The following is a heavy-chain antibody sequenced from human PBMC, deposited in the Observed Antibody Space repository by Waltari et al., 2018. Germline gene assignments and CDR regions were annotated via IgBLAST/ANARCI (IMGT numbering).Heavy chain of an antibody. J-gene: IGHJ4*02. CDR2: IIPICGTT. CDR3: ARSGLPMVRRYGPGFDY. Sequence: QVQLVQSGAEVKKPGSSVKVSCKASGGTFSSYAISWVRQAPGQGLEWMGGIIPICGTTNYAQKFQGRVTSTTDESTSAAYMELSSLRSEDTAVYYCARSGLPMVRRYGPGFDYWGQGTLVTVSS. CDR1: GGTFSSYA. D-gene: IGHD5-18*01. V-gene: IGHV1-69*05.